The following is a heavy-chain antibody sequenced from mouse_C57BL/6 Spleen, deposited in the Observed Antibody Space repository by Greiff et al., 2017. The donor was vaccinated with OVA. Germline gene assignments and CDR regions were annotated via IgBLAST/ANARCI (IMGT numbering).Heavy chain of an antibody. D-gene: IGHD3-3*01. CDR1: GYTFTDYE. Sequence: VKLVESGAELVRPGASVTLSCKASGYTFTDYEMHWVKQTPVHGLEWIGAIDPETGGTAYNQKFKGKAILTADKSSSTAYMELRSLTSEDSAVYYCTKAGRAYWGQGTLVTVSA. CDR3: TKAGRAY. J-gene: IGHJ3*01. V-gene: IGHV1-15*01. CDR2: IDPETGGT.